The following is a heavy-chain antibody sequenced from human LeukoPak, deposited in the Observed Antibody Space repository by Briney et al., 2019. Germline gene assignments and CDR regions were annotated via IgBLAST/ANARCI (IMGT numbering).Heavy chain of an antibody. Sequence: GGSLRLSCAASGFTFDDYGMSWVRQAPGKGLEWVSGLNWNGGNTGYADSVKGRFTISRDNAKNSLYLQMNSLKTEDTAVYYCTTDQMVRGWVVAFDIWGQGTMVTVSS. CDR3: TTDQMVRGWVVAFDI. D-gene: IGHD3-10*01. J-gene: IGHJ3*02. CDR1: GFTFDDYG. V-gene: IGHV3-20*04. CDR2: LNWNGGNT.